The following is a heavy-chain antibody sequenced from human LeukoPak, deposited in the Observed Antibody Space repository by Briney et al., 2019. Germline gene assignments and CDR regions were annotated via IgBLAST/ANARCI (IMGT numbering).Heavy chain of an antibody. CDR1: GYTFTGYY. J-gene: IGHJ4*02. CDR3: ARTQITPLIGMGYYYDSSGYLQIDY. D-gene: IGHD3-22*01. V-gene: IGHV1-2*02. Sequence: ASVKVSCKASGYTFTGYYMHWVRQAPGQGLEWMGWINPNSGGTNYAQKFQGRVTMTRDTPISTAYMELSRLRSDDTAVYYCARTQITPLIGMGYYYDSSGYLQIDYWGQGTLVTVSS. CDR2: INPNSGGT.